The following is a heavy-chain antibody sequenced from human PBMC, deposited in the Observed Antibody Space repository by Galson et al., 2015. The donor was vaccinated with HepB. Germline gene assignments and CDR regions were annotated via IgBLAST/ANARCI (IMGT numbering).Heavy chain of an antibody. CDR1: GFTFSSYA. CDR3: ARAGSGSYYMDV. J-gene: IGHJ6*03. D-gene: IGHD3-3*01. Sequence: SLRLSCAASGFTFSSYAMHWVRQAPGKGLEWVAVISYDGSNKYYADSVKGRFTISRDNSKNTLYLQMNSLRAEDTAVYYCARAGSGSYYMDVWGKGTTVTVSS. CDR2: ISYDGSNK. V-gene: IGHV3-30-3*01.